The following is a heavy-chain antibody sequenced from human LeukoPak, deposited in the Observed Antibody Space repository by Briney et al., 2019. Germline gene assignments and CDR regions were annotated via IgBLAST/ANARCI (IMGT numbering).Heavy chain of an antibody. CDR1: GFTFRSSG. V-gene: IGHV3-30*18. CDR2: ISYDGSNK. Sequence: PGRSLRLSCAASGFTFRSSGMNWVRQAPGKGLEWVAVISYDGSNKYYADSAKGRFTTSRDNSKNTLYLQMNSLRAEDTAVYYCAKAGGDSSGYYYSSPFDYWGQGTLVTVSS. D-gene: IGHD3-22*01. CDR3: AKAGGDSSGYYYSSPFDY. J-gene: IGHJ4*02.